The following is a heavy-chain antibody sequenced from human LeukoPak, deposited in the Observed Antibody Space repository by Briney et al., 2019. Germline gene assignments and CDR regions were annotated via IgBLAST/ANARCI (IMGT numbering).Heavy chain of an antibody. CDR2: IYYSGST. J-gene: IGHJ1*01. D-gene: IGHD3-10*01. CDR1: GGSISSSSYY. Sequence: PSGTLSLTCTVSGGSISSSSYYWSWIRQHPGKGLEWIGYIYYSGSTYYNPSLKSRVTISVDTSKNQFSLKLSSVTAADTAVYYCARDGSGSYLEYFQHWGQGTLVTVSS. CDR3: ARDGSGSYLEYFQH. V-gene: IGHV4-31*03.